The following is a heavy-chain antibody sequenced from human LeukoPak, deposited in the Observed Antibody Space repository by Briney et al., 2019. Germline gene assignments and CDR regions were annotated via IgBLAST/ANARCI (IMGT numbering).Heavy chain of an antibody. D-gene: IGHD6-6*01. CDR1: GGSFSGYY. CDR2: INHSGST. J-gene: IGHJ4*02. V-gene: IGHV4-34*01. CDR3: ARASRAARLHY. Sequence: PSETLSLTCAVYGGSFSGYYWSWIRQPPGKGLEWIGEINHSGSTNYNPSLKSRVTISVDTSKNQFSLKLSSVTAADTAVYYCARASRAARLHYWGQGTPVTVSS.